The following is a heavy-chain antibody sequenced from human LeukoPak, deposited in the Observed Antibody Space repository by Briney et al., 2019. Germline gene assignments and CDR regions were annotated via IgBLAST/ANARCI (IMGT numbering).Heavy chain of an antibody. CDR3: ARDLSGYNKEFDY. J-gene: IGHJ4*02. Sequence: GASVKVSCKTSGYTFTGYYMHWVRQAPGQGLEWMGWINPKNGGTSYAQKFQGRVTMTRDTSISTAFMDLSALRSDDTAVYYCARDLSGYNKEFDYWGQGTLVTVSS. CDR1: GYTFTGYY. D-gene: IGHD5-24*01. CDR2: INPKNGGT. V-gene: IGHV1-2*02.